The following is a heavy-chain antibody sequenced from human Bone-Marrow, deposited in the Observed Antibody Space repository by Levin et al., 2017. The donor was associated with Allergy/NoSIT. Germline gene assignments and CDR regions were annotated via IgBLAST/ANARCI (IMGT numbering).Heavy chain of an antibody. CDR1: GGSFSGYY. V-gene: IGHV4-34*01. D-gene: IGHD2-15*01. Sequence: SETLSLTCAVYGGSFSGYYWSWIRQPPGKGLEWIGEINHSGSTNYNPSLKSRVTISVDTSKNQFSLKLSSVTAADTAVYYCARGCVVPYCSGGSCYEVPGAFDIWGQGTMVTVSS. J-gene: IGHJ3*02. CDR2: INHSGST. CDR3: ARGCVVPYCSGGSCYEVPGAFDI.